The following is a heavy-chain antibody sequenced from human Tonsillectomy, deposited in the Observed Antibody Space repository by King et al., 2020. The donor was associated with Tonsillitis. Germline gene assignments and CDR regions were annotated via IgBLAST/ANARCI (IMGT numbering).Heavy chain of an antibody. CDR3: ARLLVSVGADYFDY. Sequence: QLQESGPGLVKPSETLSLTCTVSGGSISSYYWSWIRQPPGKGLEWIGYIYYSGSTNYNPSLKSRVTISVDTSKNQFSLKLSSVTAADTAVYYCARLLVSVGADYFDYWGQGTLVTVSS. J-gene: IGHJ4*02. CDR2: IYYSGST. V-gene: IGHV4-59*08. CDR1: GGSISSYY. D-gene: IGHD3-16*01.